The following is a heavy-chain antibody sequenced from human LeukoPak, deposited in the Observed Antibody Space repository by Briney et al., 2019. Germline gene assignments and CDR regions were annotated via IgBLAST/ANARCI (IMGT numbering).Heavy chain of an antibody. Sequence: SETLSLTCTVSGGSISSGGYYWSWIRQHPGKGLEWIGYIYYSGSTYYNPSLKSRVTISVDTSKNQFSLKLSSVTAADTAVYYCARDIAARLPYFDYWGQGTLVTVSS. D-gene: IGHD6-6*01. J-gene: IGHJ4*02. CDR3: ARDIAARLPYFDY. CDR1: GGSISSGGYY. CDR2: IYYSGST. V-gene: IGHV4-31*03.